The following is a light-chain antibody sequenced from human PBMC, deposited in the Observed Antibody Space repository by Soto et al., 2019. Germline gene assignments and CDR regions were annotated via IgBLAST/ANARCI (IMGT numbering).Light chain of an antibody. CDR2: DAS. V-gene: IGKV3-11*01. J-gene: IGKJ1*01. CDR3: QQYGSSGT. Sequence: EIMLKQSPPTLSLSPGESATLSCWASQSISTYLGWYQQKPGQAPRLLIYDASNRATGIPARFSGSGSGTDFTLTISSLEPDDSAVYYCQQYGSSGTFGQGTNVDIK. CDR1: QSISTY.